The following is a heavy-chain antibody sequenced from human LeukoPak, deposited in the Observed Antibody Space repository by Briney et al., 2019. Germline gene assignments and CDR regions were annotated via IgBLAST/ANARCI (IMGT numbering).Heavy chain of an antibody. V-gene: IGHV1-46*01. Sequence: GASVKVSCTASGYTFTSYYMPWVRQAPGQGLEWMGAINSGDGGTTLPQKFQGRVTLTRDTSTSTLYMELSSLRSEDTAIYYCAREWGPGSSWYFDFWGQGTLVTVSS. D-gene: IGHD3-10*01. CDR3: AREWGPGSSWYFDF. CDR2: INSGDGGT. J-gene: IGHJ4*02. CDR1: GYTFTSYY.